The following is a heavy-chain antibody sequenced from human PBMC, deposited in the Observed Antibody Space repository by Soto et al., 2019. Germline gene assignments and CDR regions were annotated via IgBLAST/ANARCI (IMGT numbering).Heavy chain of an antibody. J-gene: IGHJ5*02. CDR3: ARETYGDYVGYFDP. D-gene: IGHD4-17*01. CDR1: GGSISSYY. V-gene: IGHV4-59*01. Sequence: SETLSLTCTVSGGSISSYYWSWIRQPPGKGLEWIGYIYYSGSTNYNPSLKSRVTISVDTATNQVSLKLSSVTAADTAVYYCARETYGDYVGYFDPWGQGIQVTVSS. CDR2: IYYSGST.